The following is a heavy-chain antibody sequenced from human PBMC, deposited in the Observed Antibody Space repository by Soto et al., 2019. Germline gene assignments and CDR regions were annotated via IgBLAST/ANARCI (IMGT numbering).Heavy chain of an antibody. CDR2: ISSSSYI. Sequence: GGSLRLSCAASGFTFSSYSMNWVRQAPGKGLEWVSSISSSSYIYYADSVKGRFTISRDNAKNSLYLQMNSLRAEDTAVYYCARDRPTSKYYDYIWGSYRSQIVYMDVWGKGTTVTVSS. CDR3: ARDRPTSKYYDYIWGSYRSQIVYMDV. CDR1: GFTFSSYS. V-gene: IGHV3-21*01. D-gene: IGHD3-16*02. J-gene: IGHJ6*03.